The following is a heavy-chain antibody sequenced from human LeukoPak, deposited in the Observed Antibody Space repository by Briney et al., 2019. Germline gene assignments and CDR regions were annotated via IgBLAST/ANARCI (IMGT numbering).Heavy chain of an antibody. J-gene: IGHJ4*02. V-gene: IGHV4-34*01. Sequence: PSETLSLTCAAYGGSFSGHYWIWIRQPPGRGLEWIGEINHSGSTNYNPSLKSRVTISVDTSKNQFSLKLSSVTAADTAVYYCARGRSSSTPFDYWGQGTLVTVSS. CDR2: INHSGST. CDR1: GGSFSGHY. D-gene: IGHD6-6*01. CDR3: ARGRSSSTPFDY.